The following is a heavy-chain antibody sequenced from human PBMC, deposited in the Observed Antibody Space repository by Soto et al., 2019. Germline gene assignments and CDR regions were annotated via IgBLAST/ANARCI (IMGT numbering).Heavy chain of an antibody. V-gene: IGHV3-23*01. J-gene: IGHJ6*02. CDR1: GFTFSEYA. D-gene: IGHD1-1*01. CDR3: ARGRTGTPGYYYGMDV. CDR2: IGGAGSNI. Sequence: GGSLRLSCAASGFTFSEYAMTWVRQAPGKGLEWVSVIGGAGSNIYYADSVEGRFTVSRDDSKNTLYLQMNSLRAEDTAVYYCARGRTGTPGYYYGMDVWGQGTTVTVSS.